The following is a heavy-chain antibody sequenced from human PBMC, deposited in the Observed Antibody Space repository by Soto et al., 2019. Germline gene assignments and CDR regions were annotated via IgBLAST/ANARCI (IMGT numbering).Heavy chain of an antibody. CDR1: GFTFSSYG. CDR3: AKDIGAAAGTFDY. D-gene: IGHD6-13*01. CDR2: ISYDGSNK. Sequence: GGSLRLSCAASGFTFSSYGMHWVRQAPGKGLEWVAVISYDGSNKYYADSVKGRFTISRDNSKNTLYLQMNSLRAEDTAVYYCAKDIGAAAGTFDYWGQGTLVTVS. J-gene: IGHJ4*02. V-gene: IGHV3-30*18.